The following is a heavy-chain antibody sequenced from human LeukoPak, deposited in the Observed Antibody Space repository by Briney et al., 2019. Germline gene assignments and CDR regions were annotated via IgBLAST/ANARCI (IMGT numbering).Heavy chain of an antibody. CDR2: INPNSGDT. V-gene: IGHV1-2*06. CDR3: ARDYCSSTSCLFDY. CDR1: GYTFTGYH. Sequence: ASVRVSCKASGYTFTGYHMHWVRQAPGQGLEWMGRINPNSGDTNSAQNFQGRVTMTRDTSISTAYMELSRLRSDDTAVYYCARDYCSSTSCLFDYWGQGTLVTVSS. D-gene: IGHD2-2*01. J-gene: IGHJ4*02.